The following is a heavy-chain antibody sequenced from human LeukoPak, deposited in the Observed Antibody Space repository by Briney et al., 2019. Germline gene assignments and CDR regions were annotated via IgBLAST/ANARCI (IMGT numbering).Heavy chain of an antibody. V-gene: IGHV4-4*07. CDR2: IYTSGST. J-gene: IGHJ4*02. D-gene: IGHD3-22*01. CDR1: GGSISSYY. Sequence: SETLSLTCTVSGGSISSYYWSWIRQPAGKGLEWIGRIYTSGSTNYNPSLKSRVTISVDTSKNQFSLKLSSVTAADTAVYYCARAPYYYDSSGYYYAFFDYWGQGTLVTVSS. CDR3: ARAPYYYDSSGYYYAFFDY.